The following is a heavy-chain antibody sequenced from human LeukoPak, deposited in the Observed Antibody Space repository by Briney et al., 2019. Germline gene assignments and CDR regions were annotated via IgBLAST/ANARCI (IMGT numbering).Heavy chain of an antibody. CDR1: GFPFTAYA. Sequence: GGSLILSCAASGFPFTAYAMHRVRQAPGKGLEWVALISYDGTNKFYADSVEGRFTISRDNSKNTLYLQMNSLGADDTAVYYCARDYSYTVDVWGRGTTVTVSS. J-gene: IGHJ6*02. CDR2: ISYDGTNK. D-gene: IGHD2-15*01. V-gene: IGHV3-30-3*01. CDR3: ARDYSYTVDV.